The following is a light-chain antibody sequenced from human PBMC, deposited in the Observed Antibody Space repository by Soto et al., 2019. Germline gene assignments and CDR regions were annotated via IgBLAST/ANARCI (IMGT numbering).Light chain of an antibody. J-gene: IGKJ4*02. CDR1: QSVSSY. V-gene: IGKV3-11*01. Sequence: EIVLTQSPATLSLSPGERATLSCRANQSVSSYLAWYQQKRGQAPRLLIYDASNRATGVPARFSGSGSETDFPLTISSLEPEDFAVYYCQQRRDFFTFGGGTKVEIK. CDR2: DAS. CDR3: QQRRDFFT.